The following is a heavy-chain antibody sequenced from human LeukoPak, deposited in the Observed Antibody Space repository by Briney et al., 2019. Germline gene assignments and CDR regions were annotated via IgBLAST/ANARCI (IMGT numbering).Heavy chain of an antibody. CDR3: AKSYDSSGYYYEQYFQH. V-gene: IGHV3-30*02. D-gene: IGHD3-22*01. J-gene: IGHJ1*01. CDR2: IRYDGSNK. CDR1: GFTFSNYD. Sequence: GGSLRLSCAASGFTFSNYDMHWVRQAPGKGLEWVAFIRYDGSNKNYADSVKGRFTISRDNSKNTLYLQMNSLRVDDTVVYYCAKSYDSSGYYYEQYFQHWGQGTLVTVSS.